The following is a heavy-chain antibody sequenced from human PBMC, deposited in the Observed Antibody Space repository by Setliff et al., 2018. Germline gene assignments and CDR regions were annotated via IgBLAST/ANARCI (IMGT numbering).Heavy chain of an antibody. CDR1: GGSISSSRYS. D-gene: IGHD3-3*01. Sequence: SETLSLTCSVSGGSISSSRYSWGWIRQTPGKGLEWIGSIYYSGSTYYNPSLESRVTISVDTSKNQVSLKLSSMTAADTAVYYCRFWSGYYKNDYWGRGTLVTVSS. CDR3: RFWSGYYKNDY. J-gene: IGHJ4*02. CDR2: IYYSGST. V-gene: IGHV4-39*07.